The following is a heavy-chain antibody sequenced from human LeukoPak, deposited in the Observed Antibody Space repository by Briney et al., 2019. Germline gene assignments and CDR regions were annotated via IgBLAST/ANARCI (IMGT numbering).Heavy chain of an antibody. CDR3: AREISMFVNAFDL. CDR2: IWYDGSNE. CDR1: GFSFSNSG. J-gene: IGHJ3*01. V-gene: IGHV3-33*01. D-gene: IGHD3-10*02. Sequence: GGSLRLSCEASGFSFSNSGMHWVRQAPGKGLEWVAVIWYDGSNEYYADAVKGRFTISRDNYKNTVHLQMNSLRVEDTSVYFCAREISMFVNAFDLWGQGTLVTVTS.